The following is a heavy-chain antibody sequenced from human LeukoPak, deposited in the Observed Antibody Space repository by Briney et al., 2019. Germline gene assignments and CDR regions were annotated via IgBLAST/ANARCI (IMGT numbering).Heavy chain of an antibody. V-gene: IGHV3-7*03. CDR2: INQDGSEK. CDR3: ARRAGAYSHPYDY. Sequence: GGSLRLSCAASGFTFSNHWMTWVRQAPGKGLEWVANINQDGSEKYLVDSVKGRFTISRDNAKNSLYLHMNSLRAEDTAVYYCARRAGAYSHPYDYWGQGTLVTVSS. D-gene: IGHD4/OR15-4a*01. J-gene: IGHJ4*02. CDR1: GFTFSNHW.